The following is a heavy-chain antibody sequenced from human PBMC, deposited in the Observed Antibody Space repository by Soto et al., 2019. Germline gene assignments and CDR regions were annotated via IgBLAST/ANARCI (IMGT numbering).Heavy chain of an antibody. CDR1: GGTFSSYT. Sequence: QVQLVQSGAEVKKPGSSVKVSCKASGGTFSSYTISWVRQAPGQGLEWMGRTIPILGIANYAQKFQGRVTITADKSTSTAYMELSSLRSEDTALYYCARVSFGDYYGMDVWGQGTTVTVSS. D-gene: IGHD3-10*01. V-gene: IGHV1-69*02. CDR3: ARVSFGDYYGMDV. CDR2: TIPILGIA. J-gene: IGHJ6*02.